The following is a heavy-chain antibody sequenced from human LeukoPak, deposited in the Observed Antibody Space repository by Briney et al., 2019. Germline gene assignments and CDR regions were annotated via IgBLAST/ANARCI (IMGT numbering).Heavy chain of an antibody. CDR1: GGSVSSGTYF. Sequence: SETLSLTCTVSGGSVSSGTYFWSWIRQPPEKGLEWLGYIYFSGSTNYNPSLKSRVTISVDTSKNQFSLKLSSVTAADTAVYYCAREEGITMVRGVTSYYYYGMDVWGKGTTVTVSS. CDR3: AREEGITMVRGVTSYYYYGMDV. J-gene: IGHJ6*04. D-gene: IGHD3-10*01. CDR2: IYFSGST. V-gene: IGHV4-61*01.